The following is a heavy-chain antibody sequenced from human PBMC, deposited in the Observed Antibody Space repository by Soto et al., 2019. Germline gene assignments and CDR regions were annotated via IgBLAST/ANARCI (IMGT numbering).Heavy chain of an antibody. Sequence: QVQLVQSGAEVKKPGSSVKVSCKASGGTFSSYAISWVRQAPGQGLEWMGGIIPIFGTANYAQNFQGRVTITADESTSTAYMELSSLGSEDTAVYYCARADVNYYDSSGYTPYGMDVWGQGTTVTVSS. V-gene: IGHV1-69*01. J-gene: IGHJ6*02. CDR2: IIPIFGTA. CDR3: ARADVNYYDSSGYTPYGMDV. CDR1: GGTFSSYA. D-gene: IGHD3-22*01.